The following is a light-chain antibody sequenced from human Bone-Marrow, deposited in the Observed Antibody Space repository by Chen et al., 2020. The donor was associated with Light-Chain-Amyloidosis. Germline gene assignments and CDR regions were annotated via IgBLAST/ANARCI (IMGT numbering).Light chain of an antibody. J-gene: IGKJ3*01. CDR2: GAS. V-gene: IGKV3-15*01. CDR3: QQYNNWPGT. CDR1: QSINFN. Sequence: EVLMMQSPATLSVCPGERATLSCRAIQSINFNLAWYQQKPGQAPRLLIYGASTRATGIPARFSGSGSGTEFTLTISSLQSEDFAVYYCQQYNNWPGTFGPGTKVDIK.